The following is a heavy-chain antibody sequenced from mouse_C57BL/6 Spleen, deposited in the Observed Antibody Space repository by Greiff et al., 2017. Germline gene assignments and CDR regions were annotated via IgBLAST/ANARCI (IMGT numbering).Heavy chain of an antibody. Sequence: EVKLQESGGGLVQPGGSMKLSCVASGFTFSNYWMNLVRQSPEKGLALVAQIRLKSANYATHYAESVKGRFTISRDDSKSSVYLQMNNLRAEDTGIYYCTGESNYYGSPLDYWGQGTTLTVSS. J-gene: IGHJ2*01. V-gene: IGHV6-3*01. CDR1: GFTFSNYW. CDR2: IRLKSANYAT. D-gene: IGHD1-1*01. CDR3: TGESNYYGSPLDY.